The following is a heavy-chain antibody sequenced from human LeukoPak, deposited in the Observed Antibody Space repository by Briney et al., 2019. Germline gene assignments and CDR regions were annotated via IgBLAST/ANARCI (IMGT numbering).Heavy chain of an antibody. CDR3: AGRDEYCSSGGFCDY. Sequence: SETLSLTCTVSGASINSGGYYWSWIRQPPGKGLEWIGHISYSGKTYYNPSPKSRVTISVDTSKNQFSLKLSSVTAADTAVYYCAGRDEYCSSGGFCDYWGQGTLVTVSS. D-gene: IGHD2-2*01. CDR2: ISYSGKT. CDR1: GASINSGGYY. V-gene: IGHV4-30-4*01. J-gene: IGHJ4*02.